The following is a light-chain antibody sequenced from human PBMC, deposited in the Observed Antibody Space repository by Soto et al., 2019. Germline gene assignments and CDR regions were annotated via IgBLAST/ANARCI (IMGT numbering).Light chain of an antibody. Sequence: EKVMTQSPATLSVSPGERASLSCRASQSVSSNLAWYQQKPGQAPRLLIYDASNRATDIPARFSGSGSGTDFTLTISNLEPEDFAVYYCQQRSDWPPITVGPGTRLEIK. V-gene: IGKV3-11*01. J-gene: IGKJ5*01. CDR2: DAS. CDR1: QSVSSN. CDR3: QQRSDWPPIT.